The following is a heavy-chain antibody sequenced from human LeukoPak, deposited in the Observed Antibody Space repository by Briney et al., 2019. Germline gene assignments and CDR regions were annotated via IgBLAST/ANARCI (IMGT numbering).Heavy chain of an antibody. D-gene: IGHD4-17*01. CDR1: GGSFSGYY. J-gene: IGHJ4*02. CDR2: INHSGST. Sequence: SETLSLTCAVYGGSFSGYYWSWIRQPPGKGLEWIGEINHSGSTNYNPSLKSRVTISVDTSKNQFSLKLSSVTAADTAVYYCARHDATVTTWRSVDYWGQGTLVTVSS. CDR3: ARHDATVTTWRSVDY. V-gene: IGHV4-34*01.